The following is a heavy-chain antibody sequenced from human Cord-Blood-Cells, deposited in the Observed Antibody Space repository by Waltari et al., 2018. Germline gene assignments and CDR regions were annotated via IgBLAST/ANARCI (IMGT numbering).Heavy chain of an antibody. D-gene: IGHD6-6*01. V-gene: IGHV3-9*03. J-gene: IGHJ4*02. CDR1: GFTFDDYP. CDR3: AKDISRYSSSSFDY. Sequence: EVQLVASGGGLVQPGRSLRLSCAASGFTFDDYPTPRVRQPPGKGLEWVSGISWNSGSIGYADSVKGRFTISRDNAKNSLYLQMNSLRAEDMALYYCAKDISRYSSSSFDYWGQGTLVTVSS. CDR2: ISWNSGSI.